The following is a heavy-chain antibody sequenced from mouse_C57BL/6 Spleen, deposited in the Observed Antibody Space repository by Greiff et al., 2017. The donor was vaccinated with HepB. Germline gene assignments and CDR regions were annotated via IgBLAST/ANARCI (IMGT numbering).Heavy chain of an antibody. CDR1: GYAFTNYL. V-gene: IGHV1-54*01. CDR2: INPGSGGT. Sequence: VQLQQSGAELVRPGPSVKVSCKASGYAFTNYLIEWVKQRPGQGLEWIGVINPGSGGTNYNEKFKGKATLTADKSSSTAYMQLSSLTSEDSAVYFCARGLRRRGHYFDYWGQGTTLTVSS. J-gene: IGHJ2*01. CDR3: ARGLRRRGHYFDY. D-gene: IGHD2-4*01.